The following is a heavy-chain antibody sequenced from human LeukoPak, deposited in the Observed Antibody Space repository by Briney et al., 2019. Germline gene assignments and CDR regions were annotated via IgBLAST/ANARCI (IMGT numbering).Heavy chain of an antibody. CDR3: ARDHYYDSSGYYYFDY. J-gene: IGHJ4*02. Sequence: VASVKVSCKASGYTFTGYYIHWVRQAPGQGLEWMGGIIPIFGTANYAQKFQGRVTITADESTSTAYMELSSLRSEDTAVYYCARDHYYDSSGYYYFDYWGQGTLVTVSS. V-gene: IGHV1-69*13. CDR2: IIPIFGTA. D-gene: IGHD3-22*01. CDR1: GYTFTGYY.